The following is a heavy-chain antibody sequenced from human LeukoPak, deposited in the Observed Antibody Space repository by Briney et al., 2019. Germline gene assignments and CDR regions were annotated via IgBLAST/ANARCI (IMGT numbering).Heavy chain of an antibody. CDR1: GYNFIGYY. D-gene: IGHD5-24*01. Sequence: ASVKVSCKASGYNFIGYYIYWMRQVPGLRLEYMGWISANSGSTNYAENFQGRVSMTRDTSISTVYMELSRLRFDDTAVYYCARAMSGDVTDYWGQGTLVTVSS. CDR2: ISANSGST. V-gene: IGHV1-2*02. J-gene: IGHJ4*02. CDR3: ARAMSGDVTDY.